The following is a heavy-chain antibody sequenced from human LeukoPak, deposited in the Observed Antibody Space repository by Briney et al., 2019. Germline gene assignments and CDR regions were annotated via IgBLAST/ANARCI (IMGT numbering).Heavy chain of an antibody. CDR2: IKQDGSEK. Sequence: GGSLRLSCAASGFTVSSNYMSWVRQAPGKGLEWVANIKQDGSEKYYVASVKGRFTISRDNARNSLFLQMNSLRAEDTAVYYCARDYGDYYYGMDVWGQGTTVTVSS. J-gene: IGHJ6*02. CDR1: GFTVSSNY. D-gene: IGHD4-17*01. CDR3: ARDYGDYYYGMDV. V-gene: IGHV3-7*01.